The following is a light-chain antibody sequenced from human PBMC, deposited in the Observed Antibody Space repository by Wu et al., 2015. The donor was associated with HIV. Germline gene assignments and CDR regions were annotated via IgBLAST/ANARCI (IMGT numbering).Light chain of an antibody. CDR2: AAS. J-gene: IGKJ4*01. V-gene: IGKV3-20*01. Sequence: CRGQSECWHNYLAWYQQRPGQAPSLLIYAASRRATGIPDRFSGSGSGTDFTLTISRLESGDFAVYYCQQYGASPLTFGGGTKVEIK. CDR3: QQYGASPLT. CDR1: ECWHNY.